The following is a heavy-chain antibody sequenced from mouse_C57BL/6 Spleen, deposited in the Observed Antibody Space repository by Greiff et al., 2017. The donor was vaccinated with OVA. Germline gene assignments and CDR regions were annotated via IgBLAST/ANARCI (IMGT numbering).Heavy chain of an antibody. CDR3: STVYGGSDGYFDG. CDR1: GYTFTSYW. CDR2: IDPSDSDT. V-gene: IGHV1-59*01. J-gene: IGHJ1*03. Sequence: QVQLQQPGAELVRPGTSVKLSCKASGYTFTSYWMHWVKQRPGQGLEWIGVIDPSDSDTNYNQKFKGKATLTVETSSSPAYMQLSSLTSENSAVFCWSTVYGGSDGYFDGWGTRTTVTATS. D-gene: IGHD1-1*01.